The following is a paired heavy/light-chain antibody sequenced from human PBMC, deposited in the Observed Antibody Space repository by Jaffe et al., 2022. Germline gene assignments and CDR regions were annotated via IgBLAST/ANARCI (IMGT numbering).Heavy chain of an antibody. CDR1: GFTFSSYA. V-gene: IGHV3-23*01. D-gene: IGHD3-10*01. Sequence: EVQLLESGGGLVQPGGSLRLSCAASGFTFSSYAMSWVRQAPGKGLEWVSAISGSGGSTYYADSVKGRFTISRDNSKNTLYLQMNSLRAEDTAVYYCAKGGITMVQGVIITFLPYYFDYWGQGTLVTVSS. J-gene: IGHJ4*02. CDR3: AKGGITMVQGVIITFLPYYFDY. CDR2: ISGSGGST.
Light chain of an antibody. CDR3: QQYYSTLRGT. CDR1: QGISNS. CDR2: AAS. J-gene: IGKJ2*01. Sequence: DIQMTQSPSSLSASVGDRVTITCRASQGISNSLAWYQQKPGKAPKLLLYAASRLESGVPSRFSGSGSGTDYTLTISSLQPEDFATYYCQQYYSTLRGTFGQGTKLEIK. V-gene: IGKV1-NL1*01.